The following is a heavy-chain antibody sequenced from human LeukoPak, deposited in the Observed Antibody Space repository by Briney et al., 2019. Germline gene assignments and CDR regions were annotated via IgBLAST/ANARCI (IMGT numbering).Heavy chain of an antibody. J-gene: IGHJ4*02. D-gene: IGHD2-15*01. CDR1: GYTFTSYG. Sequence: ASVKVSCKASGYTFTSYGISWVRQAPGQGLEWMGWISAYNGNTNYVQKLQGRVTMTTDTSTSTAYMELRSLRSDDMAVYYCARDSRVHRYCSGGSCYDYWGQGTLVTVSS. CDR2: ISAYNGNT. V-gene: IGHV1-18*03. CDR3: ARDSRVHRYCSGGSCYDY.